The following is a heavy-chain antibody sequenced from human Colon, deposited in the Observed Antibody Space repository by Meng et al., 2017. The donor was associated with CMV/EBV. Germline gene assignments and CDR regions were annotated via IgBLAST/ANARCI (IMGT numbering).Heavy chain of an antibody. CDR2: IRFDGKDQ. J-gene: IGHJ4*02. CDR1: GFTFITYS. D-gene: IGHD5-24*01. Sequence: GESLKISCAASGFTFITYSMSWVRQAPGKGLQWVAFIRFDGKDQYYSDSVKGRFTISRDNAMSTLYLQMDGLRPDDTAVYYCAKREASASLDYWGQGTLVTVSS. V-gene: IGHV3-30*02. CDR3: AKREASASLDY.